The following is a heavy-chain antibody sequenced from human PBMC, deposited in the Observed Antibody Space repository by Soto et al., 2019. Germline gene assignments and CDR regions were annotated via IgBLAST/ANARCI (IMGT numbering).Heavy chain of an antibody. J-gene: IGHJ3*02. CDR1: GFTFSSYS. CDR2: ISSSRSNI. V-gene: IGHV3-48*02. CDR3: VMTPGAPAAISGAFDI. D-gene: IGHD2-2*02. Sequence: GGSLRLSCAASGFTFSSYSMNWVRQAPGKGLEWVSYISSSRSNIYYADSVKGRFTISRDNAKNALYLQMNSLRDEDTDFYYCVMTPGAPAAISGAFDIWGQGTMVTVSS.